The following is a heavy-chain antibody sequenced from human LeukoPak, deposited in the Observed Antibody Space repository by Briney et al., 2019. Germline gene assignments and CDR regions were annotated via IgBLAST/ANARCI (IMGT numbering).Heavy chain of an antibody. CDR2: IDRTGNR. Sequence: SETLSLTCAVSDYSINGGYYWGWIRQPPGTGLEWIARIDRTGNRYYNPPLKSRVTISVDTSKNQLSLKLPSLTAADTAIYYCARVDNYYGMGSFGAMHYYYMDVWGKGTTVTVSS. J-gene: IGHJ6*03. CDR1: DYSINGGYY. D-gene: IGHD3-10*01. V-gene: IGHV4-38-2*01. CDR3: ARVDNYYGMGSFGAMHYYYMDV.